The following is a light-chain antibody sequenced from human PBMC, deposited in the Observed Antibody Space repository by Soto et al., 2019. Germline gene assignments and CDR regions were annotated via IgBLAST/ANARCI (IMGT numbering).Light chain of an antibody. CDR1: SSDVGGYNY. J-gene: IGLJ1*01. V-gene: IGLV2-14*01. CDR2: EVS. CDR3: FSFTTDWTHV. Sequence: QSVLTQPASVSGSPGQSITISFTGTSSDVGGYNYVSWFQQYPGKAPKLIISEVSNRPSGVSNRFSGSKSGTAASLTISGLQTEDEADYFCFSFTTDWTHVFGTGTKVTVL.